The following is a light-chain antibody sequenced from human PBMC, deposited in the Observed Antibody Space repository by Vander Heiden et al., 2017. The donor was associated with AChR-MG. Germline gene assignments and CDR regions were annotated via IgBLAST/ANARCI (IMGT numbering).Light chain of an antibody. CDR3: ASWDDKLDGV. V-gene: IGLV1-44*01. Sequence: QSVLTQAPSSSGTPGQRVTISCSGSTSNIGTNAVAWYQQHPGTAPKLLIYNTDQRPSGVPDRFSGSKSGTSASLAISGLQSEDEADYYCASWDDKLDGVFGGGTKLTVL. J-gene: IGLJ3*02. CDR1: TSNIGTNA. CDR2: NTD.